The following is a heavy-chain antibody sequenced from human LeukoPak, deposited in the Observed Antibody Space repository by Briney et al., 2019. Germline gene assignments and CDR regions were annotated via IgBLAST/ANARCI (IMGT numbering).Heavy chain of an antibody. V-gene: IGHV3-53*01. CDR1: GFTVSSNY. Sequence: GGSERLSCAASGFTVSSNYMSWVSQAPGKGLEWVSVIYSGGSTYYADSVKGRITISRDNSKNTLDLQMNSLRAEDTAVYYCARDPDLYGGNPPGDYWGQGTLVTVSS. D-gene: IGHD4-23*01. J-gene: IGHJ4*02. CDR3: ARDPDLYGGNPPGDY. CDR2: IYSGGST.